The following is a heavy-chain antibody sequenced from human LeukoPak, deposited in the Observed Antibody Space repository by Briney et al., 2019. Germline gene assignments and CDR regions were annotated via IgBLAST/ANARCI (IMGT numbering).Heavy chain of an antibody. V-gene: IGHV1-18*01. CDR2: ISAYSGNT. D-gene: IGHD2-15*01. Sequence: ASVKVSCKASGYTFTNYGITWARQAPGQGLEWMGWISAYSGNTNYAQKFQGRVTMTTITSTSTAYMDLMSLGSDDTAVYYCARADCSDGSCYPTYWGQGTLVTVSS. CDR3: ARADCSDGSCYPTY. J-gene: IGHJ4*02. CDR1: GYTFTNYG.